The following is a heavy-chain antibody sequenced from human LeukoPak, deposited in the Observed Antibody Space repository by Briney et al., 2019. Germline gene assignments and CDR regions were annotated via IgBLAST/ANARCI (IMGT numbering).Heavy chain of an antibody. CDR1: GFTFSSYA. CDR2: ISYDGSNK. J-gene: IGHJ6*02. V-gene: IGHV3-30*04. Sequence: GGSLRLSCAASGFTFSSYAMHWVRQAPGKGLEWVAVISYDGSNKYYADSVKGRFTISRDNSKNSLYLQMNSLRAEDTAVYYCARGIGSSWYFPYYYYGMDVWGQGTTVTVSS. CDR3: ARGIGSSWYFPYYYYGMDV. D-gene: IGHD6-13*01.